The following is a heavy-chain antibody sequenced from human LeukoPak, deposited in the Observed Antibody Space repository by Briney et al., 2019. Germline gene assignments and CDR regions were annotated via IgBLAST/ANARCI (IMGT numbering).Heavy chain of an antibody. Sequence: PGGSLRLSCAASGFTFSSYGTHWVRQAPGKGLEWVAVISFDGTNKYYIDSVKGRFSISRDNSKNTLFLQMNSLRAEDTALYYCAKYPGGFTGIVNYYHMDVWGKGTTVTVSS. CDR2: ISFDGTNK. CDR3: AKYPGGFTGIVNYYHMDV. V-gene: IGHV3-30*18. D-gene: IGHD1-26*01. CDR1: GFTFSSYG. J-gene: IGHJ6*03.